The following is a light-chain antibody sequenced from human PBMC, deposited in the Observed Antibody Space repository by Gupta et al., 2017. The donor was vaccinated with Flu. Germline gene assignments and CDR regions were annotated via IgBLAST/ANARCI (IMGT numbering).Light chain of an antibody. J-gene: IGLJ2*01. Sequence: QSGPTQPPPASGTPGQRVPISCSGSSPSIGSNTVNWYQHHPGTAPTHLIYVNNQRPSGVPARFSCSTSCTSASLAISGLQAEDEADDYCSSSDDSLSGPVVFGGGTKLTVL. CDR3: SSSDDSLSGPVV. CDR1: SPSIGSNT. V-gene: IGLV1-44*01. CDR2: VNN.